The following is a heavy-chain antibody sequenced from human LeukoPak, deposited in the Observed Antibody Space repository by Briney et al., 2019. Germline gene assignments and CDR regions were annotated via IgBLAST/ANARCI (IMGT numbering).Heavy chain of an antibody. V-gene: IGHV3-30*18. Sequence: PGGSLRLSCAASGFAFSTYGIHWVRQAPGKGLEWVAVISYDGSNKYYADSVKGRFTISRDNSKNTLYLQMNSLRAEDTAVYYCAKDHNYYDSSGDGGFDYWGQGTLVTVSS. CDR1: GFAFSTYG. J-gene: IGHJ4*02. CDR2: ISYDGSNK. D-gene: IGHD3-22*01. CDR3: AKDHNYYDSSGDGGFDY.